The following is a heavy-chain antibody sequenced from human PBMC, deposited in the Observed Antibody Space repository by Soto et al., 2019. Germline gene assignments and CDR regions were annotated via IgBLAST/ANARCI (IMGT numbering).Heavy chain of an antibody. CDR3: AKDRDTAARPGGWFDP. CDR1: GFTFSSYA. V-gene: IGHV3-23*01. D-gene: IGHD5-18*01. Sequence: HPGGSLRLSCAASGFTFSSYAMSWVRQAPGKGLEWVSAISGSGGSTYYADSVKGRFTISRDNSKNTLYLQMNSLRAEDTAVYYCAKDRDTAARPGGWFDPWGQGTLVTVSS. J-gene: IGHJ5*02. CDR2: ISGSGGST.